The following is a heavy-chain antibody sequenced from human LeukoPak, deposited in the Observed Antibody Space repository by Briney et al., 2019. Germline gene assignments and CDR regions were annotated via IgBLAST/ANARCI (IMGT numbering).Heavy chain of an antibody. CDR1: GFTFSSYG. CDR3: ARARLGDYGDYATDY. D-gene: IGHD4-17*01. Sequence: GTSLRLSCAASGFTFSSYGMHWVRQAPGKGLEWVAVIWYDGGNKYYADSVKGRFTISRDSSKNTLYLQMNSLRAEDTAVYYCARARLGDYGDYATDYRGQGTLVTVSS. CDR2: IWYDGGNK. J-gene: IGHJ4*02. V-gene: IGHV3-33*01.